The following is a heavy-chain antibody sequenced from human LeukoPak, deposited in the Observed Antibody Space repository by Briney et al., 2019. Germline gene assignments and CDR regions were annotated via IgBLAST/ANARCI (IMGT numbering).Heavy chain of an antibody. J-gene: IGHJ6*03. D-gene: IGHD6-6*01. CDR2: ISGSGST. Sequence: PGGSLRLSCAASGFTFSSYAMSWVRQAPGKGLEWVSAISGSGSTYYADSVKGRFTISRDNSKNTLYLQMNSLRAEDTAVYYCAKGYSSSLYYYYYMDVWGKGTTVTVSS. V-gene: IGHV3-23*01. CDR1: GFTFSSYA. CDR3: AKGYSSSLYYYYYMDV.